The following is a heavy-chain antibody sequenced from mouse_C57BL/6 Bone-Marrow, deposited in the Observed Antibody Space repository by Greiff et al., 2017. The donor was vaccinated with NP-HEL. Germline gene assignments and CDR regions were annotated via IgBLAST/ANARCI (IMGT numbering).Heavy chain of an antibody. J-gene: IGHJ1*03. CDR3: AYEDWYFDV. V-gene: IGHV1-50*01. CDR2: IDPSDSYT. D-gene: IGHD2-3*01. Sequence: QVQLQQPGAELVKPGASVKLSCKSSCYTFTSYWMQWVKQRPGQGLEWIGEIDPSDSYTNYNQKFKGKATLTVDTSSSTAYMQLSSLTSEDSAVYYCAYEDWYFDVWGTGTTVTVSS. CDR1: CYTFTSYW.